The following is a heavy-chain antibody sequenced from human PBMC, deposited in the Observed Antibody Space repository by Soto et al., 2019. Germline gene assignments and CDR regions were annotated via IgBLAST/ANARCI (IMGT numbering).Heavy chain of an antibody. J-gene: IGHJ6*02. V-gene: IGHV4-4*02. CDR2: IYHSGST. CDR3: ARVRYSSSWYGGYYYYGMDV. D-gene: IGHD6-13*01. Sequence: SETLSLTCAVSGGSISSSNWWSWVRQPPGKGLEWIGEIYHSGSTNYNPSLKSRVTISVDKSKNQFSLKLSSVTAADTAVYYCARVRYSSSWYGGYYYYGMDVWGQGTTVTVSS. CDR1: GGSISSSNW.